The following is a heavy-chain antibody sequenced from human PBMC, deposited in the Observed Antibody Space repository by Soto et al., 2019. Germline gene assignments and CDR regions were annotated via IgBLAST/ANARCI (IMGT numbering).Heavy chain of an antibody. D-gene: IGHD2-8*01. Sequence: GAPVKVSCKASGYSFTDYHIHWVRQAPGQGLEWLGRINPKSGGTSTAQKFQGWVTMTRDRSISTVYMELTRLRSDDTAVYFCARGHSTXCSNGVCSFFYNHEMDVWGQGTTVTVSS. CDR3: ARGHSTXCSNGVCSFFYNHEMDV. CDR1: GYSFTDYH. CDR2: INPKSGGT. V-gene: IGHV1-2*04. J-gene: IGHJ6*01.